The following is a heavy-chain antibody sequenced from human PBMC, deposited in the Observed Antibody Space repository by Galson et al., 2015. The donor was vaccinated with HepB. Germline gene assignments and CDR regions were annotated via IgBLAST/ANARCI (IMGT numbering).Heavy chain of an antibody. J-gene: IGHJ5*02. Sequence: PALVKPTQALTLTCTFSGFSLSTSGVGVGWIRQPPGKALEWLALIYWDDDKRYSPSLKSRLTITKDTSKNQVVLTMTNMDPVDTATYYCAHSFSSSWNPGGRWFDPWGQGTLVTVSS. CDR1: GFSLSTSGVG. CDR3: AHSFSSSWNPGGRWFDP. CDR2: IYWDDDK. D-gene: IGHD6-13*01. V-gene: IGHV2-5*02.